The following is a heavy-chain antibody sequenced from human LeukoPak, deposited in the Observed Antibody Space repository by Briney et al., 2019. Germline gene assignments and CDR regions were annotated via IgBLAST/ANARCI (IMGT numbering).Heavy chain of an antibody. Sequence: SETLSLTCTVSGGSISSYYWSWIRQPPGKGLEWIGYICHRGSANYNPSLKSRVTISVDTSKNQFSLTLSSVTAADAAVYYCARAGDYYVSGSYLGYRGQGTLVTVSS. D-gene: IGHD3-10*01. V-gene: IGHV4-59*01. CDR3: ARAGDYYVSGSYLGY. CDR1: GGSISSYY. J-gene: IGHJ4*02. CDR2: ICHRGSA.